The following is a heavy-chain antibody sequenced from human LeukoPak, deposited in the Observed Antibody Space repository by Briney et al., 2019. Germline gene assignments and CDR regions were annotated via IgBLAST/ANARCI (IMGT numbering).Heavy chain of an antibody. J-gene: IGHJ6*04. V-gene: IGHV3-23*01. CDR1: GFTFSSYS. CDR3: AELGITMIGGV. D-gene: IGHD3-10*02. CDR2: ISGSGGST. Sequence: PGGSLRLSCAASGFTFSSYSMNWVRQAPGKGLEWVSAISGSGGSTHYADSVKGRFTISRDNSKNTLFLQMNSLRAEDTAVYYCAELGITMIGGVWGKGTTVTISS.